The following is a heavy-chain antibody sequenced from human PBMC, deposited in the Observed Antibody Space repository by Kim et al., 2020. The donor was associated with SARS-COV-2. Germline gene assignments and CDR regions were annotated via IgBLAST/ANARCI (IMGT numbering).Heavy chain of an antibody. CDR3: ARDVGLIVDGWTDNWFDP. D-gene: IGHD3-22*01. Sequence: GGSLRLSCAASGFTFSSSAMHWVRQAPGKGLEWVALISYERHIQYYADSVKGRFNISSDNSNNTLYLQLNSLRHDDTAVYYCARDVGLIVDGWTDNWFDPWGQGALVTVSS. V-gene: IGHV3-30-3*01. J-gene: IGHJ5*02. CDR2: ISYERHIQ. CDR1: GFTFSSSA.